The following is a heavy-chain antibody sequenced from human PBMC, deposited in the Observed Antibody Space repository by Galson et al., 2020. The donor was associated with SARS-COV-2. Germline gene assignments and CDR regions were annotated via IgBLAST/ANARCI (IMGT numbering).Heavy chain of an antibody. CDR1: GGSISRSDYY. Sequence: ASETLSLTCTVSGGSISRSDYYWAWIRQPPGKGLEWIGRIYSSGNTNYNSSLESRVTISVDTSRNQFSLKVTSVTAADTAVYFCARRYSFGYYGIDYWGPGTLVTVSS. CDR2: IYSSGNT. V-gene: IGHV4-39*01. CDR3: ARRYSFGYYGIDY. J-gene: IGHJ4*02. D-gene: IGHD3-3*01.